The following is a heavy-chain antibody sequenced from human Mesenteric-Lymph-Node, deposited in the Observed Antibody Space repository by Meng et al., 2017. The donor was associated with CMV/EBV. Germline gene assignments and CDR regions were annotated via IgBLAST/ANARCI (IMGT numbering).Heavy chain of an antibody. J-gene: IGHJ5*02. V-gene: IGHV3-33*06. Sequence: GESLKISCAASEVTLNNHVIHWVRQAPGKGLEWVSLIWYDGSNKYYADSVKGRFIISRDNSKNTLYLQMNSLRAEDTAVYYCAKEYCTSTSCYKAINPWGQGTLVTVSS. CDR3: AKEYCTSTSCYKAINP. CDR1: EVTLNNHV. D-gene: IGHD2-2*02. CDR2: IWYDGSNK.